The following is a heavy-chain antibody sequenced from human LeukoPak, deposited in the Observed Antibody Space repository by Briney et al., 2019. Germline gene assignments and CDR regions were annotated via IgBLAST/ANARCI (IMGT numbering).Heavy chain of an antibody. Sequence: SVKVYCKASGGTFSSYAISWVRQAPGQGLEWMGGIIPIFGTANYAQKFQGRVTITADESTSTAYMELSSLRSEDTAVYYCARGVHPWQLLPMGTYYFDYWGQGTLVTVSS. J-gene: IGHJ4*02. CDR2: IIPIFGTA. V-gene: IGHV1-69*01. CDR1: GGTFSSYA. CDR3: ARGVHPWQLLPMGTYYFDY. D-gene: IGHD2-15*01.